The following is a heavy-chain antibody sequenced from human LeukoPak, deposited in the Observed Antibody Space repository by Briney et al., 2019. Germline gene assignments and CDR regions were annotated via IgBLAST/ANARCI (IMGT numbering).Heavy chain of an antibody. J-gene: IGHJ3*02. V-gene: IGHV1-46*01. Sequence: ASVKVSCKASGYTFTNYYIHWVRQAPGQGLDWMGTINPSVGTTRSAQGRVTLTRDTSTNTVYMELSTLRSEDTAVYYCATDRSMIVAAYAFDIWGQGTMVTVSS. D-gene: IGHD3-22*01. CDR3: ATDRSMIVAAYAFDI. CDR1: GYTFTNYY. CDR2: INPSVGTT.